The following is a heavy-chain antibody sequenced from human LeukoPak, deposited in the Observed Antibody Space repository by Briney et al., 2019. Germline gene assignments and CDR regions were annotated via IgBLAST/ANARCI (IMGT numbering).Heavy chain of an antibody. J-gene: IGHJ4*02. CDR2: IIPILGIA. CDR1: GGTFSSYA. V-gene: IGHV1-69*04. D-gene: IGHD6-19*01. Sequence: SVKVSCKASGGTFSSYAISWVRQAPGQGLEWMGRIIPILGIANYAQKFQGRVTITADKSTSTAYMELSSLRSEDTAVYYCARLGTIAVAGTVTDYWGQGTLVTVSS. CDR3: ARLGTIAVAGTVTDY.